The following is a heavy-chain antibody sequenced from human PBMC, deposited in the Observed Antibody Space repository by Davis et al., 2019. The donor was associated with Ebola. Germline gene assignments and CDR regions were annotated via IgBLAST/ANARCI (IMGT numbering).Heavy chain of an antibody. CDR1: GYSFTSYW. D-gene: IGHD6-19*01. Sequence: KVSCKGSGYSFTSYWISWVRQMPGKGLEWMGRIDPSDSYTNYSPSFQGHVTISADKSISTAYLQWSSLKASDTAMYYCARQGIAVAGTPWFDPWGQGTLVTVSS. CDR3: ARQGIAVAGTPWFDP. J-gene: IGHJ5*02. V-gene: IGHV5-10-1*01. CDR2: IDPSDSYT.